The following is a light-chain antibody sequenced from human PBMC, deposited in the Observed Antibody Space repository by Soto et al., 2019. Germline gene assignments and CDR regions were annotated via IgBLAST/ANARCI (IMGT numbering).Light chain of an antibody. CDR2: KAS. J-gene: IGKJ3*01. CDR1: QSISSW. Sequence: DIQITQSPSTLSASVGDRVTITCRASQSISSWLAWYQQKPGKAPKLLIYKASSLESGVPSRFSGSGSGTEFTLTISSLQPDDFATYFCQQYSGYPFTFGPGTKVDIK. V-gene: IGKV1-5*03. CDR3: QQYSGYPFT.